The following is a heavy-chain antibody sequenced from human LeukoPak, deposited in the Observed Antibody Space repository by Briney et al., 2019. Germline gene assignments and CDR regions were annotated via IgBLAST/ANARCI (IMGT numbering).Heavy chain of an antibody. V-gene: IGHV3-11*01. CDR1: GFTFSDYY. J-gene: IGHJ6*02. Sequence: GGSLRLSCAASGFTFSDYYMSWIRQAPGKGLEWVSYISSSGSTIYYADSVKGRFTISRDNAKNLLYLQMNSLRAEDTAVYYCARVMGTYCDFSYYGMDVWGQGTTVTVSS. D-gene: IGHD3-3*01. CDR2: ISSSGSTI. CDR3: ARVMGTYCDFSYYGMDV.